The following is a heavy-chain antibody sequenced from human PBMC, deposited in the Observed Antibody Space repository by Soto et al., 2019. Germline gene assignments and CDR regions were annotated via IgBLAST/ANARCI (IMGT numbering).Heavy chain of an antibody. D-gene: IGHD6-13*01. CDR2: IGTAGDT. Sequence: PGGSLRLSCAASGFTFSSYDMHWVRQATGKGLEWVSAIGTAGDTYYPGSVKGRFTISRENAKNSLYLQMNSLRAGDTAVYYCARELVQKSYYYYGMDVWGQGTTVTVSS. CDR1: GFTFSSYD. J-gene: IGHJ6*02. CDR3: ARELVQKSYYYYGMDV. V-gene: IGHV3-13*01.